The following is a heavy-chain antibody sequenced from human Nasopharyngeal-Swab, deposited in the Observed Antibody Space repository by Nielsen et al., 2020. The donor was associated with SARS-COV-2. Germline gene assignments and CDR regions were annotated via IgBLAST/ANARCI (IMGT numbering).Heavy chain of an antibody. CDR3: ARGVPRVTRGAFDI. V-gene: IGHV4-34*01. J-gene: IGHJ3*02. D-gene: IGHD2-2*01. CDR2: INHSGTT. CDR1: GGSFSGYY. Sequence: SETLSLTCAVYGGSFSGYYWSWIRQPPGKGLEWIGEINHSGTTNYNPSLKSRITISIDMSKNQFSLKLSSVTAADTAVYYCARGVPRVTRGAFDIWGQGTMVTVSS.